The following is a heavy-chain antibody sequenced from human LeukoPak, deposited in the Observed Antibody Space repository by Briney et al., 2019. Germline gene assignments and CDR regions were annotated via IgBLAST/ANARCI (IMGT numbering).Heavy chain of an antibody. CDR3: ARSGCGGGDCYSVLDY. V-gene: IGHV4-61*02. J-gene: IGHJ4*02. CDR1: GGSISSGSYY. D-gene: IGHD2-21*02. Sequence: PSETLSLTCTVSGGSISSGSYYWSWIRQPAGKGLEWIGRIYTSGSTNYNPSLKSRVTISVDTSKNQFSLKLSSVTAADTAVYYRARSGCGGGDCYSVLDYWGQGTLVTVSS. CDR2: IYTSGST.